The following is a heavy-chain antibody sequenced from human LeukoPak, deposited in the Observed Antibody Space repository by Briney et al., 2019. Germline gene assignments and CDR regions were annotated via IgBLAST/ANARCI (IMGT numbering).Heavy chain of an antibody. D-gene: IGHD2-2*01. V-gene: IGHV3-7*01. CDR2: IKQDGSEK. CDR1: GFTFSSYW. Sequence: GGSLRLSCAASGFTFSSYWMSWVRQAPGKGLEWVANIKQDGSEKYYVDSVKGRFTIPRDNAKNSLYLQMNSLRAEDTAVYYCAKVPKGPTDIVVVPAAPEYFQHWGQGTLVTVSS. J-gene: IGHJ1*01. CDR3: AKVPKGPTDIVVVPAAPEYFQH.